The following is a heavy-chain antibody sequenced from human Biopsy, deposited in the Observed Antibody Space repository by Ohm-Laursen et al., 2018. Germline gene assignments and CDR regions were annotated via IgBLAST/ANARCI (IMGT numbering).Heavy chain of an antibody. Sequence: TLSLTCTVSGASVTSGSYYWSWIRQPPGEGLEWLGYISNIGSTNYNPSLKSRVTISVDTSKNHFSLKLTSVTAADTAVYYCARESALAGDFDSWGQGTLVTVSS. J-gene: IGHJ4*02. D-gene: IGHD6-19*01. V-gene: IGHV4-61*01. CDR1: GASVTSGSYY. CDR3: ARESALAGDFDS. CDR2: ISNIGST.